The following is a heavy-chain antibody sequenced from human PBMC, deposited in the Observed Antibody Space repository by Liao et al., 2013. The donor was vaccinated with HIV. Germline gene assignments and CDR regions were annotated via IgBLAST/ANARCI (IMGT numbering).Heavy chain of an antibody. J-gene: IGHJ4*02. CDR1: GGSISSSSYY. V-gene: IGHV4-39*07. CDR3: ARGLRYLTTTVTPFES. Sequence: QLQLQESGPGLVKPSETLSLTCTVSGGSISSSSYYWGWIRQPPGKGREWIGSIYYSGNTYYNPSLKSRVTISVDRSKKHFYLKVRSVTAADTAVYYCARGLRYLTTTVTPFESWGQGILVTVSS. D-gene: IGHD4-17*01. CDR2: IYYSGNT.